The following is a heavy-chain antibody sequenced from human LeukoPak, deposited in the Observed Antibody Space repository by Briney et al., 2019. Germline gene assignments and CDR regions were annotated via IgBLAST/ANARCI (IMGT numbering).Heavy chain of an antibody. CDR1: GFTFSSYA. J-gene: IGHJ4*02. V-gene: IGHV3-30-3*01. Sequence: PGGSLRLSCAAPGFTFSSYAMHWVRQAPGKGLEWVAVISYDGSNKYYADSVKGRFTISRDNSKNTLYLQMNSLRAEDTAVYYCAREGQNFDYWGQGTLVTVSS. CDR3: AREGQNFDY. CDR2: ISYDGSNK.